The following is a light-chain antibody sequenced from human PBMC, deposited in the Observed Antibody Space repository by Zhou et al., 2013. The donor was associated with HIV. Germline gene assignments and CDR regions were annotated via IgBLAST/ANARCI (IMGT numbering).Light chain of an antibody. CDR3: QQSYTTPET. Sequence: DIQVTQSPSSLSASVGDRVTISCRASQSISTYLHWYQQRPGKAPRLMIYGASSLQSGVPSRFSGGGSGTDFTLTISSLQPEDFANYYCQQSYTTPETFGGGTKVEMK. V-gene: IGKV1-39*01. CDR1: QSISTY. CDR2: GAS. J-gene: IGKJ4*01.